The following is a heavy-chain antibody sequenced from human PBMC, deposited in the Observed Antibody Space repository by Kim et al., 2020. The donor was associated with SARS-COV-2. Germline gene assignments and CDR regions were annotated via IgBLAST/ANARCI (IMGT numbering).Heavy chain of an antibody. J-gene: IGHJ5*02. Sequence: SETLSLTCTVPGASVTSSNFFWAWIRQPPGTRLEWIASFVYSGSTYYNPSLNSRVATSVDTSMNQFSLKLTSLTAADTAIYYCARHPPWAADKGGFDPWGQRSVVSVST. CDR2: FVYSGST. CDR1: GASVTSSNFF. CDR3: ARHPPWAADKGGFDP. V-gene: IGHV4-39*01. D-gene: IGHD6-25*01.